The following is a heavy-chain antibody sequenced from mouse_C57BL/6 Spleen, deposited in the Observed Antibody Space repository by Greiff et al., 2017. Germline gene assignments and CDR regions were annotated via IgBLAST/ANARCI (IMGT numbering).Heavy chain of an antibody. D-gene: IGHD1-1*01. CDR2: ISYSGST. Sequence: QLKQSGPGMVKPSQSLSLTCTVTGYSITSGYDWHWIRHFPGNKLEWMGYISYSGSTNYNPSLKSRISITHDTSKNHFFLKLNSVTTEDTATYYCARAGLLRAPDYWGQGTTLTVSS. CDR3: ARAGLLRAPDY. J-gene: IGHJ2*01. V-gene: IGHV3-1*01. CDR1: GYSITSGYD.